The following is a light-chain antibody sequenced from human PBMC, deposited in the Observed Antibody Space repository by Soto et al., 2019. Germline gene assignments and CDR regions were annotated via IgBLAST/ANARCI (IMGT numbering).Light chain of an antibody. CDR3: QQYDTVPVT. CDR1: QDINSY. V-gene: IGKV1-33*01. Sequence: DIQMTQSPSSLSASVGDRVTITCQASQDINSYLSWYQQRPGKAPKLLIYDAFTLETGVPSRFSGSGSGTDFIFTISSLQPEDFATYYCQQYDTVPVTLGQGTRLEIK. J-gene: IGKJ5*01. CDR2: DAF.